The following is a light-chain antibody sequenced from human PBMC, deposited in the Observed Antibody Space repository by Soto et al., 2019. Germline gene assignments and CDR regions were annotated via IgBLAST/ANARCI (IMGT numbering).Light chain of an antibody. CDR1: QSISSSY. Sequence: ENVLTQSPGTLSLSPGERATLSCRASQSISSSYLAWYQQKPGQTPRLLIYHASNRATGIPDRFSGSGSGTDFTLTITSLQSEDFAVYYCQHYNNWPPWTFGQGTRVEIK. CDR2: HAS. V-gene: IGKV3-20*01. CDR3: QHYNNWPPWT. J-gene: IGKJ1*01.